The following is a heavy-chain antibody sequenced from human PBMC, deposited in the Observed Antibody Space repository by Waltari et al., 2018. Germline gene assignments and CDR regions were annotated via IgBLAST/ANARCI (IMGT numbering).Heavy chain of an antibody. Sequence: QVQLQQWGAGLLKPSETLSLTCAVYGGSFSGYYWSWIRPPPGKGLEWIGEINHSGSTNYNPSLKSRVTISVDTSKNQFSLKLSSVTAADTAVYYCARVGTPPRGYCSSTSCPLYWYFDLWGRGTLVTVSS. V-gene: IGHV4-34*01. CDR3: ARVGTPPRGYCSSTSCPLYWYFDL. J-gene: IGHJ2*01. CDR2: INHSGST. D-gene: IGHD2-2*01. CDR1: GGSFSGYY.